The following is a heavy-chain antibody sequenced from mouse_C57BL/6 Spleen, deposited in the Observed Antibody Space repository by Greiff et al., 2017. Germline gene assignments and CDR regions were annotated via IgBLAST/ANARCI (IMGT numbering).Heavy chain of an antibody. CDR2: IDPEDGDT. D-gene: IGHD1-2*01. Sequence: VQLKQSGAELVRPGASVKLSCTASGFNIKDYYMHWVKQRPEQGLEWIGRIDPEDGDTEYAPKFQGKATMTADTSSNTAYLQLSSLTSEDTAVYYCSLHYYGTLMDYWGQGTSVTVSS. V-gene: IGHV14-1*01. CDR3: SLHYYGTLMDY. J-gene: IGHJ4*01. CDR1: GFNIKDYY.